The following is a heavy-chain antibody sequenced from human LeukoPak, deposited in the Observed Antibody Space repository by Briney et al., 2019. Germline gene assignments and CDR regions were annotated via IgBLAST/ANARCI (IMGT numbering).Heavy chain of an antibody. V-gene: IGHV5-51*01. D-gene: IGHD4-23*01. J-gene: IGHJ3*02. CDR1: GYRFSNYW. CDR3: ARRGGNDAFDI. CDR2: VYPGDSDT. Sequence: GESLKISCKGSGYRFSNYWIGWVRQMPGKGLEWIAIVYPGDSDTRYSPSFQGQVTISADKSISTAYLQWSSLKASDTAIYYCARRGGNDAFDIWGQGTMVTVSA.